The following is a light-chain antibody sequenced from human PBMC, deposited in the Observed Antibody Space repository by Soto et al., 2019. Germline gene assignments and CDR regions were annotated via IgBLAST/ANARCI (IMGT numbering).Light chain of an antibody. CDR1: QSISNR. CDR3: QQYNSYSIT. V-gene: IGKV1-5*01. J-gene: IGKJ5*01. CDR2: DAS. Sequence: DIQMTPSPSTLSASVVDRVTITGLASQSISNRLAWYQQKPGKAPKLLIYDASSLESGVPSRFSGSGSGTEFTLTISSLQPDDFATYYCQQYNSYSITFGQGTRLEI.